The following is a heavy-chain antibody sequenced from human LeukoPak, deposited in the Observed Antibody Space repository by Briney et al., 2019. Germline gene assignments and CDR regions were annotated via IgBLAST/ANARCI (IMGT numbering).Heavy chain of an antibody. D-gene: IGHD6-25*01. CDR1: GFTFSSYA. CDR3: ARDIRSSPLYSSGFDY. Sequence: PGGSLRLSCAASGFTFSSYAIHWVRQAPGKGLEWVALISYDGSNKYYADSVKGRFTISRDNSKNTLYLQMNSLRAEDTAVYYCARDIRSSPLYSSGFDYWGQGTLVTVSS. V-gene: IGHV3-30-3*01. J-gene: IGHJ4*02. CDR2: ISYDGSNK.